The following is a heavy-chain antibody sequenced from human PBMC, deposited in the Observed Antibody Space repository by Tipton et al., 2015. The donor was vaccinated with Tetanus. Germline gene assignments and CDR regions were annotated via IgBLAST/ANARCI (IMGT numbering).Heavy chain of an antibody. CDR3: ASGSTLDY. D-gene: IGHD6-25*01. CDR2: RSSTSSYI. V-gene: IGHV3-21*06. Sequence: SLRLSCTVFGFSFSNYRMNWVRQAPGQGLEWIASRSSTSSYIYYADSVRGRFTISRDNAKSSLFLQMDSLRAEDTAVYYCASGSTLDYWGQGTRVAVSS. CDR1: GFSFSNYR. J-gene: IGHJ4*02.